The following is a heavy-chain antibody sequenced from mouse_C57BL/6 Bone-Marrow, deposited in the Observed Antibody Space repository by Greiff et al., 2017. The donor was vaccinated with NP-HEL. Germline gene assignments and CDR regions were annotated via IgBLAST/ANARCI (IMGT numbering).Heavy chain of an antibody. CDR3: ALSYYYGLDWFAY. V-gene: IGHV1-52*01. J-gene: IGHJ3*01. Sequence: QVQLQQPGAELVRPGSSVKLSCKASGYTFTSYWMHWVKQRPIQGLEWIGNIDPSDSETHYNQKFKDKATLTVDKSSSTAYMQLSSLTSEDSAVYYCALSYYYGLDWFAYWGQGTLVTVSA. D-gene: IGHD1-1*01. CDR1: GYTFTSYW. CDR2: IDPSDSET.